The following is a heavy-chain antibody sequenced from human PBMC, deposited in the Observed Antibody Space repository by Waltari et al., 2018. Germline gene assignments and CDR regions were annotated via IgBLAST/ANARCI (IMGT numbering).Heavy chain of an antibody. CDR3: ARKIHDYSNYDNEIYYYGMDV. CDR2: IYYSGST. CDR1: GGSISSHY. V-gene: IGHV4-59*11. D-gene: IGHD4-4*01. Sequence: QVQLQESGPGLVKPSETLSLTCTVSGGSISSHYWSWIRQPPGKGLEWIGYIYYSGSTHYNPSLKSRVTISVDTSKNQFSLKLSSVTAADTAVYYCARKIHDYSNYDNEIYYYGMDVWGQGTTVTVSS. J-gene: IGHJ6*02.